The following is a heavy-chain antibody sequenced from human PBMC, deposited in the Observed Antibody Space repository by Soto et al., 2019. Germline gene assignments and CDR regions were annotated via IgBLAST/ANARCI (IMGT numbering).Heavy chain of an antibody. V-gene: IGHV3-21*01. Sequence: SLRLSCAASGFTFSTYTMNWVRQAPGKGLEWISSISSGSSYTYYAGSVKGRFTISRDNAKNSLFLQMNSLRADDTAVYYCARDILSGGAYPDSWGQGTKVTVSS. CDR3: ARDILSGGAYPDS. CDR1: GFTFSTYT. D-gene: IGHD3-10*01. CDR2: ISSGSSYT. J-gene: IGHJ5*01.